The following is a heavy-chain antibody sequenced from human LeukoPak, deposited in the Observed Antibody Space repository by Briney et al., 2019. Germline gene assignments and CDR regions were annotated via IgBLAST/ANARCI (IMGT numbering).Heavy chain of an antibody. CDR3: AREQRSGDFQLLKY. J-gene: IGHJ4*02. V-gene: IGHV1-2*02. CDR1: GYTFTGYY. CDR2: INPNSGGT. Sequence: ASVKVSRKASGYTFTGYYIHWVRQAPGQGLEWMGWINPNSGGTNYPQKFQGRVTVTRDTSISTAYMELRGLRSDDTALYYCAREQRSGDFQLLKYWGQGTLVTVSS. D-gene: IGHD1-26*01.